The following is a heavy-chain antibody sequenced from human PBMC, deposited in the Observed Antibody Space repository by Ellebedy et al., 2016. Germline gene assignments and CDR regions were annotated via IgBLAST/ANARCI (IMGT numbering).Heavy chain of an antibody. CDR2: ISYDGSNK. CDR1: GFTFSSHA. J-gene: IGHJ3*02. Sequence: GGSLRLSCAASGFTFSSHAMHWVRQAPGKGLEWVAVISYDGSNKYYADSVKGRFPLSRDNSKNTLYLQMNSLRAEDTAVYYCARDLRGGGSWNDAFDIWGQGTMVTVSS. D-gene: IGHD2-15*01. CDR3: ARDLRGGGSWNDAFDI. V-gene: IGHV3-30*04.